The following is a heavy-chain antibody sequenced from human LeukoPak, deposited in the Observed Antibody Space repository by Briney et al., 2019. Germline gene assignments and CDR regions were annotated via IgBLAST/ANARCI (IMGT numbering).Heavy chain of an antibody. CDR3: ARGGLSSLFDY. Sequence: SETLSLTCAVYGGSFSGYYWSWIRQPPGKGLEWIGEINHSGSTNYNPSLKSRVTISVDTSENQFSLKLSSVTAADTAVYYCARGGLSSLFDYWGQGTLVTVSS. V-gene: IGHV4-34*01. J-gene: IGHJ4*02. CDR1: GGSFSGYY. CDR2: INHSGST. D-gene: IGHD3-16*02.